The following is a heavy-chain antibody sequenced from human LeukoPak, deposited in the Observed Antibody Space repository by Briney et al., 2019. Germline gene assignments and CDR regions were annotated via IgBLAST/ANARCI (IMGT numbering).Heavy chain of an antibody. CDR2: IYSGGST. CDR1: GFTVSSNY. V-gene: IGHV3-53*01. D-gene: IGHD6-19*01. Sequence: PGGSLRLSCAASGFTVSSNYMSWVRQAPGRGLEWVSVIYSGGSTYYADSVKGRFTISRDNSKNTLYLQMNSLRAEDTAVYYCARDSAGHFDYWGQGTLVTVSS. J-gene: IGHJ4*02. CDR3: ARDSAGHFDY.